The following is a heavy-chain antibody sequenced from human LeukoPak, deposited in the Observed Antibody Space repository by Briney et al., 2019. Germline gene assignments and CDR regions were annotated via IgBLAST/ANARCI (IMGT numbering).Heavy chain of an antibody. CDR1: GYSINSGYY. Sequence: SETLSLTCTVSGYSINSGYYWGWIRQPPGKGLEWIGSIHHSGSTYYNPSLQSRVTISVDTSKNQFSLKLTSVTAADTAVYYCAREHPRGEVDDFDYWGQGTLVTVSS. CDR2: IHHSGST. D-gene: IGHD3-16*01. V-gene: IGHV4-38-2*02. CDR3: AREHPRGEVDDFDY. J-gene: IGHJ4*02.